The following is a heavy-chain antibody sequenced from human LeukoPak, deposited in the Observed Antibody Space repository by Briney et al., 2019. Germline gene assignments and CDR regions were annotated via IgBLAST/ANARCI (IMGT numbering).Heavy chain of an antibody. V-gene: IGHV4-59*01. CDR1: GGSISSYY. CDR3: ARECGGDCYSVTDAFDI. Sequence: KSSETLSLTCTVSGGSISSYYWSWIRQPPGKGLEWIGYIYYSGSTNYNPSLKSRVTISVDTSKNQFSLKLSSVTAADTAVYYCARECGGDCYSVTDAFDIWGQGTMVTVSS. CDR2: IYYSGST. J-gene: IGHJ3*02. D-gene: IGHD2-21*02.